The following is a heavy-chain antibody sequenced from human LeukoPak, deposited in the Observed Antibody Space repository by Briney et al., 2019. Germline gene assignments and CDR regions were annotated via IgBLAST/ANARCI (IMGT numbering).Heavy chain of an antibody. D-gene: IGHD3-22*01. Sequence: GGSLRLSCVASGFTFSSYDMNWVRQAPGKGLEWVSSISSTSNYINYADSVKGRFTISRDNAKNSLYLQMNSLRAEDTAVYYCARGDTYYYDSSGYYILSEIDYWGQGTLVTVSS. CDR1: GFTFSSYD. V-gene: IGHV3-21*01. CDR3: ARGDTYYYDSSGYYILSEIDY. CDR2: ISSTSNYI. J-gene: IGHJ4*02.